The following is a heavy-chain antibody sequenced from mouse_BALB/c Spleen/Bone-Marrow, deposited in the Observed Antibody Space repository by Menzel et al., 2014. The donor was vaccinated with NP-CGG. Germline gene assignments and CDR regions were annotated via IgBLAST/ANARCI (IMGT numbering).Heavy chain of an antibody. CDR3: ARTGYYTLFAY. J-gene: IGHJ3*01. CDR1: GYTFTDYN. V-gene: IGHV1-18*01. D-gene: IGHD2-3*01. Sequence: EVKLEESGPELVKPGASVKIPCKASGYTFTDYNVDWVKQSHGKSLEWIGNINPNNGDTSYNQRFRGKATLTVDKSSSTAYMELRSLTSENTAVYYCARTGYYTLFAYWGQGTLVTVSA. CDR2: INPNNGDT.